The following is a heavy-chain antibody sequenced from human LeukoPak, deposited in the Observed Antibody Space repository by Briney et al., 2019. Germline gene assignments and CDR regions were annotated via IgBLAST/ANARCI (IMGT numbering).Heavy chain of an antibody. CDR1: GFTFSSYA. J-gene: IGHJ4*02. CDR2: ISGSGGST. V-gene: IGHV3-23*01. Sequence: PGGSLRRTCAASGFTFSSYALSWVRQAPGKGLEWVSAISGSGGSTYYADSVKGRFTISRDNSKNTLYLQMNSLRAEDTAVYYCAKQWGFWSGPAHFDYWGQGTLVTVSS. CDR3: AKQWGFWSGPAHFDY. D-gene: IGHD3-3*01.